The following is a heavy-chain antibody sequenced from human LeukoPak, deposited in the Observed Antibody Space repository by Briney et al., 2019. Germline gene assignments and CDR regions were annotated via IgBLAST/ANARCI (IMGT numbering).Heavy chain of an antibody. D-gene: IGHD1-26*01. Sequence: ASVKVFCKVSGYTLTELSMHWVQQAPGKGVEWMGGFDPEDGETIYAQKFQGRVTMTEDTSTDTAYMELSSLRSEDTAVYYCATDFTSGSYYYFDYWGQGTLVTVSS. CDR1: GYTLTELS. J-gene: IGHJ4*02. V-gene: IGHV1-24*01. CDR2: FDPEDGET. CDR3: ATDFTSGSYYYFDY.